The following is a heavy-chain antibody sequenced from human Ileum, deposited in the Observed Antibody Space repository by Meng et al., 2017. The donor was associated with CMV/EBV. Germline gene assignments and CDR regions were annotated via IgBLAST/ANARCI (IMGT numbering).Heavy chain of an antibody. CDR2: MRYDGSAQ. CDR3: AATPAGTGGFWSGFPYYFDS. J-gene: IGHJ4*02. Sequence: GESLKISCATSGFNFRTSGMHWVRQSPGKGQEWVAYMRYDGSAQFYVDSVKGRFAISRDISKSTLYLQMNSLRVEDTAVYYCAATPAGTGGFWSGFPYYFDSWGQGTLVTVSS. CDR1: GFNFRTSG. V-gene: IGHV3-30*02. D-gene: IGHD3-3*01.